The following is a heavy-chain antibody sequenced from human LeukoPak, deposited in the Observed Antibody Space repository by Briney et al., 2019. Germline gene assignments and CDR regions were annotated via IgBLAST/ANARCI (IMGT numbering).Heavy chain of an antibody. D-gene: IGHD2-21*02. Sequence: GGSLRLSCAASGFTFSSYPMSWVRQAPGKGLEWVSAMSGGVGSTYYADSVKGRFTISRDNSKNTLYLQMNGLRAEDTAVYYCAKEGAFCGGDCYGVFDSWGQGTLVTVSA. CDR1: GFTFSSYP. V-gene: IGHV3-23*01. J-gene: IGHJ4*02. CDR3: AKEGAFCGGDCYGVFDS. CDR2: MSGGVGST.